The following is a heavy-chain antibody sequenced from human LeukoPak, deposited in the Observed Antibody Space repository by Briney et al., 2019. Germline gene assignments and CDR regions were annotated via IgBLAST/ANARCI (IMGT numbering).Heavy chain of an antibody. V-gene: IGHV3-7*04. J-gene: IGHJ2*01. CDR1: GFPFSVYR. Sequence: GGSLRLSCAASGFPFSVYRMSWVRQAPGKGLEWVANIKQDESARYYVDSVRGRFTISRDNAKSSLSLQMNSLRVDDTAVYYCARDSGLRAFDLWGRGTLVTVSS. CDR2: IKQDESAR. CDR3: ARDSGLRAFDL. D-gene: IGHD3-10*01.